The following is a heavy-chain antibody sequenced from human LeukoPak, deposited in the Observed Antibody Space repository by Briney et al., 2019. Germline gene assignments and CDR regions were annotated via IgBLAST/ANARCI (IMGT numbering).Heavy chain of an antibody. CDR3: ARGVAVAGPPYYFDY. J-gene: IGHJ4*02. CDR1: GGSISSYY. CDR2: IYYSGST. D-gene: IGHD6-19*01. V-gene: IGHV4-59*01. Sequence: PSETLSLTCTVSGGSISSYYWSWIRQPPGKGLEWIGYIYYSGSTNYNPSLKSRVTISVDTSKNQFSLKLSSVTAADTAVYYCARGVAVAGPPYYFDYWGQGTLVTVSS.